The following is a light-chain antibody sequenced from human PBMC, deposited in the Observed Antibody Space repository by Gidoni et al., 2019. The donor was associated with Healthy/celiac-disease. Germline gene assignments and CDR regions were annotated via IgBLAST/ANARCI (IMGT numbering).Light chain of an antibody. CDR2: DAS. CDR3: QQRSNWPPWT. V-gene: IGKV3-11*01. J-gene: IGKJ1*01. CDR1: QSVSNY. Sequence: EIVLTQSPATRSLSPGERATLSCRASQSVSNYLAWYQQKPGQAPRLLIYDASNRATGIPARFSGSGSGTDFTLTISSLEPEDFVVYYCQQRSNWPPWTFGQGTKVEIK.